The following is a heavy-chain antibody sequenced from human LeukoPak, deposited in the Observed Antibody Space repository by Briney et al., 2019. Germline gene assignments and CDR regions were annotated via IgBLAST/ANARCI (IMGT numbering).Heavy chain of an antibody. D-gene: IGHD6-13*01. CDR1: GYTFTGYY. J-gene: IGHJ6*03. CDR2: INPNSGGT. Sequence: ASVKVSCKASGYTFTGYYMHWVPQAPGQGLEWMGRINPNSGGTNYAQKFQGRVTMTRDTSISTAYMELSRLTSDATAVYYCASAAAGTYYYYYYMDVWGKGTTVSVSS. CDR3: ASAAAGTYYYYYYMDV. V-gene: IGHV1-2*06.